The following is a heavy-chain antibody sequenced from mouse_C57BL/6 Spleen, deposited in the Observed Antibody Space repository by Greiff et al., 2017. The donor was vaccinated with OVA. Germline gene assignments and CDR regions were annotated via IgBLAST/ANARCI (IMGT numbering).Heavy chain of an antibody. CDR2: IDPSDSYT. CDR1: GFTFTSYW. CDR3: ANSSPFAY. J-gene: IGHJ3*01. V-gene: IGHV1-50*01. Sequence: QVQLQQPGAELVQPGASVKLSCKASGFTFTSYWMQWVKQRPGQGLEWIGEIDPSDSYTNYNQKFKGKATLTVDTPSSTAYMQLSSLTSEDSAVYYCANSSPFAYWGQGTLVTVSA. D-gene: IGHD3-1*01.